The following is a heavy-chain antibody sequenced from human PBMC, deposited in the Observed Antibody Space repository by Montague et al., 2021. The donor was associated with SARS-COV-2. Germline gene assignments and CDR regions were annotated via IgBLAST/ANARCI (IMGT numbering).Heavy chain of an antibody. D-gene: IGHD3-16*02. Sequence: SETLSLTCEVDSGPLSAYYWSWVRQPPGKGLEWIGSISYSATSYSNPSLKSRVTMSVDTSRNQLSLNPSSVTVADTAVYYCARLGITLGGVIVIRYYFDFWGQGTLVTVSS. CDR2: ISYSATS. V-gene: IGHV4-34*01. J-gene: IGHJ4*02. CDR1: SGPLSAYY. CDR3: ARLGITLGGVIVIRYYFDF.